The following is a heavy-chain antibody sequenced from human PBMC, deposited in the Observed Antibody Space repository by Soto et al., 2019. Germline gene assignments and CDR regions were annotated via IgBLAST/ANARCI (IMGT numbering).Heavy chain of an antibody. D-gene: IGHD3-9*01. J-gene: IGHJ4*02. CDR2: INHSGST. V-gene: IGHV4-34*01. CDR3: ARLPVLTGYYYPRYYFDY. Sequence: PSETLSLTCAVYGGSFSGYYWSWIRQPPGKGLEWIGEINHSGSTNYNPSLKSRVTISVDTSKNQFSLKLSSVTAADTAVYYCARLPVLTGYYYPRYYFDYWGQGTLVTVSS. CDR1: GGSFSGYY.